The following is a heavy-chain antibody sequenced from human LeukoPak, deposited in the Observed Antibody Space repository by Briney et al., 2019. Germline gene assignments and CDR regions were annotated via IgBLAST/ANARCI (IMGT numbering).Heavy chain of an antibody. V-gene: IGHV7-4-1*02. Sequence: GASVKVSCKAFGYTFSSHAMNWVRQAPGQGLELMGWINTNTGIPTYAQGFAGRFVFSLDTSATTAYLQITSLKAEDTAVYYCARDLVSAGFDIWGQGTMVTVSS. J-gene: IGHJ3*02. CDR3: ARDLVSAGFDI. CDR1: GYTFSSHA. D-gene: IGHD6-6*01. CDR2: INTNTGIP.